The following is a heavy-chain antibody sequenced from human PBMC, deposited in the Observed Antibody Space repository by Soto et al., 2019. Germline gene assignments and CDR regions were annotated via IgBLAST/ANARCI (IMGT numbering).Heavy chain of an antibody. V-gene: IGHV4-34*01. Sequence: QVQLQQWGAGLLKPSETLSLTCAVYGGFVSSGSYYWRWIRKPPGKGLEWIGEMSHSGGTHFNPSRESRVTISVDTSMNQFSLKMSSVTAADTALYYCARVERGTATTVVDAFDIWGPGTMVTVSS. CDR3: ARVERGTATTVVDAFDI. D-gene: IGHD1-1*01. CDR1: GGFVSSGSYY. CDR2: MSHSGGT. J-gene: IGHJ3*02.